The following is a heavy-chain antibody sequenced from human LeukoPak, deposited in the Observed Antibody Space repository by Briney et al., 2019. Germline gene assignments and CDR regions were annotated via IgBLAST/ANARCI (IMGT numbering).Heavy chain of an antibody. V-gene: IGHV1-8*01. D-gene: IGHD4-17*01. J-gene: IGHJ6*03. CDR1: GYTFTSYD. CDR3: ARGGDYYYYMDV. Sequence: ASVKVSCKASGYTFTSYDINWVRQATGQGLEWMGWMNPNSGNTGYAQKFQGRVTMTRNTSISTAYMELSSLRSVDTAVYYCARGGDYYYYMDVWGKGTTVTVSS. CDR2: MNPNSGNT.